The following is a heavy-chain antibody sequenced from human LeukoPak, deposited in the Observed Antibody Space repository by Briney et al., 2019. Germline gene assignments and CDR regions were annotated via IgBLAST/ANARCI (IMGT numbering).Heavy chain of an antibody. CDR2: INPNSGGT. CDR1: GYTFTGYY. J-gene: IGHJ4*02. Sequence: APVKVSCKASGYTFTGYYMHWVRQAPGQGLEWMGWINPNSGGTNYAQKFQGRVTMTRDTSISTAYMELSRLRSDDTAVYYCARAGSSSWYSDYWGQGTLVTVSS. V-gene: IGHV1-2*02. CDR3: ARAGSSSWYSDY. D-gene: IGHD6-13*01.